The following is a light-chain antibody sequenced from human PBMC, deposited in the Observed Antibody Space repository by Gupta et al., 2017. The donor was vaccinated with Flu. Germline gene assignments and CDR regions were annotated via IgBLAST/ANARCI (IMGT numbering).Light chain of an antibody. CDR3: CSHAGSKKWV. CDR2: SVA. J-gene: IGLJ3*02. CDR1: SSDVLNYNY. Sequence: QSALTQTRSVTGSPGQSVTISCTGRSSDVLNYNYVSGYQHHPGQAPKLMIDSVAMRPSGVPDRYSGSDSGNTASLTISVPQADDEADYYCCSHAGSKKWVFGGGTKLTVL. V-gene: IGLV2-11*01.